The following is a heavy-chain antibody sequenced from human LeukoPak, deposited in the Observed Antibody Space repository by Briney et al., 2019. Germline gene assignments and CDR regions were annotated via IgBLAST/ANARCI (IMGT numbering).Heavy chain of an antibody. J-gene: IGHJ4*02. D-gene: IGHD1-26*01. Sequence: PSETLSLTCNVSGYSISSGYYWGWIRQPPGKGLEWIGSIYHSGSTYYNPSLKSRVTISVDTSKNQFSLKLSSVTAADTAVYYCARVGAHDFDYWGQGTLVTVSS. CDR1: GYSISSGYY. V-gene: IGHV4-38-2*02. CDR2: IYHSGST. CDR3: ARVGAHDFDY.